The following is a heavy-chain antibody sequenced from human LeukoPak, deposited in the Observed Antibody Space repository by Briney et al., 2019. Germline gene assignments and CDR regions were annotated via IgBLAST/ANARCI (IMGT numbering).Heavy chain of an antibody. Sequence: GGSLRLSCAASGFTFSSYAMSWVRQAPGKGLEWVSAISGGGGSTDYADSVKGRFTISRDNAKNTLYLKMNSLRAEDTAVYYREKEGDRVWCLPVYWGQGTMVTVSS. CDR2: ISGGGGST. CDR1: GFTFSSYA. V-gene: IGHV3-23*01. J-gene: IGHJ4*02. CDR3: EKEGDRVWCLPVY. D-gene: IGHD4/OR15-4a*01.